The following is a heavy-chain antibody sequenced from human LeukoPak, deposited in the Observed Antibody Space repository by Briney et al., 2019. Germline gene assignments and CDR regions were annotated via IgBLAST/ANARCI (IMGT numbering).Heavy chain of an antibody. CDR1: GYSFTSYW. J-gene: IGHJ4*02. CDR2: IDPSDSYT. CDR3: AGSRDGYNWGFDY. Sequence: GESLKISCKGSGYSFTSYWISWVRQMPGKGLEWMGRIDPSDSYTNYSPSFQGHVTISADKSISTAYLQWSSLKASDTAMYYCAGSRDGYNWGFDYWGQGTPVTVSS. D-gene: IGHD5-24*01. V-gene: IGHV5-10-1*01.